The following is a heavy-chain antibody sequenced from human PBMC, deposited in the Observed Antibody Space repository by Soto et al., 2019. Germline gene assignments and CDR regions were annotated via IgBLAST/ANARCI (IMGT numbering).Heavy chain of an antibody. D-gene: IGHD3-22*01. J-gene: IGHJ4*02. Sequence: SLTCAVAGGSISRGGYSWSWIRQPPGKGLEGIGYIHHSGSPYYNPSLKSRVTISEVRSKNQSFLRLSSVTAADPPAHYCASEHRAETSGYFYDYWGQGILVTVSS. CDR3: ASEHRAETSGYFYDY. CDR1: GGSISRGGYS. V-gene: IGHV4-30-2*01. CDR2: IHHSGSP.